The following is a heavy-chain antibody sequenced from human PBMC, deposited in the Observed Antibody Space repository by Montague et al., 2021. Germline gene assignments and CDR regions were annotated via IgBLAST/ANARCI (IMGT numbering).Heavy chain of an antibody. CDR3: AKASKKLRSYYYTMDV. Sequence: SLRLSCAASGFSFTSYAVNWIRQAPGEGLEWVSSITDIGPGTYYADSVKGRFTISRDNSKNTLYLQMNSLRVDDTAIYYCAKASKKLRSYYYTMDVWGQGTTVTVSS. V-gene: IGHV3-23*01. J-gene: IGHJ6*02. CDR1: GFSFTSYA. CDR2: ITDIGPGT.